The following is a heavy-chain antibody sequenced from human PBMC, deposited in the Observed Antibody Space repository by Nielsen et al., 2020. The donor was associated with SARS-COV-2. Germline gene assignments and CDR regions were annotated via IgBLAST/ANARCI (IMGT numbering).Heavy chain of an antibody. Sequence: GESLKISCAASGFTFSSYEMNWVRQAPGKGLEWVSYISSSGSTIYYADSVKGRFTISRDNAKNSLYLQMNSLRAEDTAVYYCARDDDCGDYGVISFDIWGQGTMVTVSS. CDR2: ISSSGSTI. J-gene: IGHJ3*02. CDR3: ARDDDCGDYGVISFDI. D-gene: IGHD4-17*01. CDR1: GFTFSSYE. V-gene: IGHV3-48*03.